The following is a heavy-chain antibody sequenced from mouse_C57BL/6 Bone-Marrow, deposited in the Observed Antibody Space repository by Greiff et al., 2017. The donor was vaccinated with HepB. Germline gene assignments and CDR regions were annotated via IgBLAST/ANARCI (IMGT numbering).Heavy chain of an antibody. CDR1: GYSFTDYN. V-gene: IGHV1-39*01. D-gene: IGHD1-1*01. CDR3: ARGDYGSFYAMDY. CDR2: INPNYGTT. J-gene: IGHJ4*01. Sequence: VQLKQSGPELVKPGASVKISCKASGYSFTDYNMNWVKQSNGKSLEWIGVINPNYGTTSYNQKFKGKATLTVDQSSSTAYMQLNSLTSEDSAVYFCARGDYGSFYAMDYWGQGTSVTVSS.